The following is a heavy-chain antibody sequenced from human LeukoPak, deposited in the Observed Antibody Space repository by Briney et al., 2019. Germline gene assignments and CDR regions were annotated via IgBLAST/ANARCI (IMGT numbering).Heavy chain of an antibody. CDR3: ARDRRYFDWLSSPYAFDI. CDR2: INPNSGGT. D-gene: IGHD3-9*01. V-gene: IGHV1-2*02. Sequence: ASVKVSCKASGYTFTGYYMHWVRQAPGQGLEWMGWINPNSGGTNYAQKFQGRVTMTRDTSISTAYMELSRLRSDDTAVYYCARDRRYFDWLSSPYAFDIWGQGTMVTVSS. J-gene: IGHJ3*02. CDR1: GYTFTGYY.